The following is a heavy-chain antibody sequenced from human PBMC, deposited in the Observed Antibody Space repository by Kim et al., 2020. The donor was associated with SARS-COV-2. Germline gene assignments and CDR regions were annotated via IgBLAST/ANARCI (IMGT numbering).Heavy chain of an antibody. CDR2: TSYDGSHK. CDR3: AKGGTSQFGYYYMDV. V-gene: IGHV3-30*18. D-gene: IGHD1-7*01. Sequence: GGSLRLSCAASGFIFSNNGMHWVRQAPGKGLEWVALTSYDGSHKKYADSVMGRVTISRDNSKNTVDLQRNSLGPEDTAVYYCAKGGTSQFGYYYMDVWGKWTTVIVSS. J-gene: IGHJ6*03. CDR1: GFIFSNNG.